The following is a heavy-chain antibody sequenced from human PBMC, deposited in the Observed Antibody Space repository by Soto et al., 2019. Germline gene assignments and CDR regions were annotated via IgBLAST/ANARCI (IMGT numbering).Heavy chain of an antibody. J-gene: IGHJ2*01. Sequence: GGYLRLSCAASGFTFSTYGMNWVRQAPGKEQERVSYIFSVSSTIYYVGFVKGRLTISRDNAKNSLFLQMNSLSDEDIAVYFCARDSASYSSSSGSYWYFDLWGRGTLVTVSS. CDR2: IFSVSSTI. V-gene: IGHV3-48*02. D-gene: IGHD6-6*01. CDR1: GFTFSTYG. CDR3: ARDSASYSSSSGSYWYFDL.